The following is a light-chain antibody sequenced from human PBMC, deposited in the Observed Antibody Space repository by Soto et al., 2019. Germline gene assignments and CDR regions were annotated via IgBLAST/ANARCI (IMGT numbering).Light chain of an antibody. CDR1: QSVSSY. Sequence: EIVLTQSPATLSLSPGERATLSCRASQSVSSYLAWYQQKPGQAPRLLIYDASNRATGIPARFSGSESGTDFTLTISSLEPEDFEVYYCQQRSNWPPTFGQGTKVESK. V-gene: IGKV3-11*01. CDR3: QQRSNWPPT. J-gene: IGKJ1*01. CDR2: DAS.